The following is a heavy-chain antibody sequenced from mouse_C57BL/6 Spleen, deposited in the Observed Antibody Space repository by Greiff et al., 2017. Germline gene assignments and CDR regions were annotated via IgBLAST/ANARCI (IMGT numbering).Heavy chain of an antibody. J-gene: IGHJ2*01. Sequence: VQGVESGAELARPGASVKMSCKASGYTFTSYTMHWVKQRPGQGLEWIGYINPSSGYTKYNQKFKDKATLTADKSSSTAYMQLSSLTSEDSAVYYCASPLSYYFDYWGQGTTLTVSS. CDR1: GYTFTSYT. V-gene: IGHV1-4*01. CDR2: INPSSGYT. CDR3: ASPLSYYFDY.